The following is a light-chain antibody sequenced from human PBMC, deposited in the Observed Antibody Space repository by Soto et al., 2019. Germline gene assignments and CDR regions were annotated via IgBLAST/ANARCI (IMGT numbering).Light chain of an antibody. CDR2: GAS. J-gene: IGKJ2*01. CDR1: QSVSSN. V-gene: IGKV3-15*01. CDR3: QQYNNWPYT. Sequence: EIVMTQSPATLSVSPGERATLSCRASQSVSSNLAWYQQKPGQAPRLLIYGASTRATGIPARFSGSGSGTEFTXTISSLQSEDFAVYYCQQYNNWPYTXGXG.